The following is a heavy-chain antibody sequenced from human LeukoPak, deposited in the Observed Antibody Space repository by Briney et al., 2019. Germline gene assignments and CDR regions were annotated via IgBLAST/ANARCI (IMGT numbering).Heavy chain of an antibody. CDR1: GGSFSGYY. Sequence: SETLSLTCAVYGGSFSGYYWSWIRQPPGKGLEWIGEINHSGSTNYNPSLKSRVTISVDTSKNQFSLKLSSVTAADTAVYYCARHAPDYYDSSGYPSTDWYFDLWGRGTLVTVSS. CDR2: INHSGST. D-gene: IGHD3-22*01. V-gene: IGHV4-34*01. J-gene: IGHJ2*01. CDR3: ARHAPDYYDSSGYPSTDWYFDL.